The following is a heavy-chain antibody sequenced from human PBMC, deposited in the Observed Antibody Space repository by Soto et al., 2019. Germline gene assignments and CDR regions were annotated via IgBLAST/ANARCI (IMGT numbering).Heavy chain of an antibody. CDR3: AKDRLAGGFDY. CDR2: VSATAGTT. D-gene: IGHD3-16*01. V-gene: IGHV3-23*04. J-gene: IGHJ4*02. CDR1: GFTFSNYA. Sequence: DVQLVDSGGGLVQPGGSLRLSCAASGFTFSNYAMSWVRQAPGKGLEWVSLVSATAGTTYYTDSVKGRITISRDNSRNTVSLQMKSLRADDTAVYYCAKDRLAGGFDYWGQGTLVTVSS.